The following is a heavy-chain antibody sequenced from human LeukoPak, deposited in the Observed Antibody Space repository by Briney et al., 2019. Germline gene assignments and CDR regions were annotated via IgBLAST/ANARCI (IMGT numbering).Heavy chain of an antibody. CDR1: GGPFSSYG. CDR3: ARDDFWSGYAFDY. D-gene: IGHD3-3*01. V-gene: IGHV1-69*06. CDR2: IIPMLGTP. J-gene: IGHJ4*02. Sequence: ASVQVSCKASGGPFSSYGLAWVRQAPGQAPEWMGGIIPMLGTPNYAPKFQGRVTITADKSTSTAYMELSSLRSEDTAVYYCARDDFWSGYAFDYWGQGTLVTVSS.